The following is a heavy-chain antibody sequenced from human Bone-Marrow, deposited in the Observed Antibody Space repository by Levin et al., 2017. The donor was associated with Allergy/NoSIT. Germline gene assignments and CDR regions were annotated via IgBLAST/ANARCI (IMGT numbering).Heavy chain of an antibody. CDR3: ARKRGSSWYLWFDP. CDR2: ISSSSNTI. D-gene: IGHD6-13*01. CDR1: GFTFSSYS. Sequence: SCAASGFTFSSYSMNWVRQAPGKGLEWISYISSSSNTIYYADSVKGRFTISRDNAKNSLFLQMSSLRAEDTALYYCARKRGSSWYLWFDPWGEGTLVTVSS. J-gene: IGHJ5*02. V-gene: IGHV3-48*04.